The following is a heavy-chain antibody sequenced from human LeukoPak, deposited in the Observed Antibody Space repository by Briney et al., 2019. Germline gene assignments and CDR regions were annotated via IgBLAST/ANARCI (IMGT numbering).Heavy chain of an antibody. Sequence: SATLSLPCSVSGVSINSGDYYWGWIRPPPGKGLEWIGTIYYSGRTYYNPPLKSRVTISEDTSKNQFSLKLTSVTAADTAIYYCARHRTAINKYGPYDAFDIWGQGTMVTVSS. CDR1: GVSINSGDYY. CDR3: ARHRTAINKYGPYDAFDI. J-gene: IGHJ3*02. CDR2: IYYSGRT. D-gene: IGHD3-10*01. V-gene: IGHV4-39*01.